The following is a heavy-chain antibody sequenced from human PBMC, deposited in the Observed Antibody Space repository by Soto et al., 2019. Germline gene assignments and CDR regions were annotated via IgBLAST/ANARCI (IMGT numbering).Heavy chain of an antibody. V-gene: IGHV4-61*01. D-gene: IGHD5-18*01. CDR1: CGSVNSGSYY. CDR3: ARDIRGFSRALDY. J-gene: IGHJ4*02. Sequence: PSETLSLTCSVSCGSVNSGSYYWTWVRQPPGKGLEWIGNIYNSGATNYNPSLQNRLTISIDTSKNQYSLKLTSVTAADAALYYCARDIRGFSRALDYWGRGTPVTVSS. CDR2: IYNSGAT.